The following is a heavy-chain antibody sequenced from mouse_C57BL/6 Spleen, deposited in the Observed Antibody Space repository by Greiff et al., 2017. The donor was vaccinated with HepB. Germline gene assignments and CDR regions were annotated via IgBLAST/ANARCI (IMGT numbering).Heavy chain of an antibody. J-gene: IGHJ4*01. CDR1: GFTFSNYW. CDR2: IRLKSDNYAT. Sequence: EVKVEESGGGLVQPGGSMKLSCVASGFTFSNYWMNWVRQSPEKGLEWVAQIRLKSDNYATHYAESVKGRFTISRDDSKSSVYLQMNNLRAEDTGIYYCTGARWLLYYAMDYWGQGTSVTVSS. D-gene: IGHD2-3*01. CDR3: TGARWLLYYAMDY. V-gene: IGHV6-3*01.